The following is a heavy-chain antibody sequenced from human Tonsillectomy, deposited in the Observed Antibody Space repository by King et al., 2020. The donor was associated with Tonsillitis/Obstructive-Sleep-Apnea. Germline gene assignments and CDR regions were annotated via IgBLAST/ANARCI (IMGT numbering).Heavy chain of an antibody. V-gene: IGHV4-31*03. D-gene: IGHD2-21*01. Sequence: VQLQESGPGLVKPSQTLSLTCTVSGGSISSGGYYWSWIRQHPGKGLEWIGYIYYSGSTYYNPSLKSRVTISVDPSKKQFSLKLSSLTAADTAVYYCASDISNWRTHDAFDIWGQGTMVTVSS. CDR2: IYYSGST. J-gene: IGHJ3*02. CDR3: ASDISNWRTHDAFDI. CDR1: GGSISSGGYY.